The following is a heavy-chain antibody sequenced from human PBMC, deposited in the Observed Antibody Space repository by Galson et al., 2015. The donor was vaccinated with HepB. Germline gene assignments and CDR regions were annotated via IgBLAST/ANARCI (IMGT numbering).Heavy chain of an antibody. J-gene: IGHJ4*02. D-gene: IGHD3-16*01. CDR2: IYNVDSI. CDR1: GFTVSSND. Sequence: SLRLSCAASGFTVSSNDMSWVRQAPGKGLEWVSVIYNVDSISYADSVKGRFTISRDNSRNTLYLQMNGLRAEDTAIYYCAINWGDSWGQGSLVTVSS. CDR3: AINWGDS. V-gene: IGHV3-53*01.